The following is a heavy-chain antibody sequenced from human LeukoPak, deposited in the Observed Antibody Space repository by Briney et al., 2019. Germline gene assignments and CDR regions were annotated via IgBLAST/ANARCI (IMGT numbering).Heavy chain of an antibody. J-gene: IGHJ6*02. Sequence: GGSLRLSCAASGFTFSSYSMNWVRQAPGKGLEWVSSISSSSSYIYYADSVKGRFTISRDNAKNSLYLQMNSLRAEDTAVYYCAKDRGSSWFQIYYYYGMDVWGQGTTVTVSS. CDR1: GFTFSSYS. CDR3: AKDRGSSWFQIYYYYGMDV. V-gene: IGHV3-21*01. CDR2: ISSSSSYI. D-gene: IGHD6-13*01.